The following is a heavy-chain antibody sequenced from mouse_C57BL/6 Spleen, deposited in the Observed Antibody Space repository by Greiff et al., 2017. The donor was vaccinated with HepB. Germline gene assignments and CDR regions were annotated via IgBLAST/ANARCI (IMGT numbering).Heavy chain of an antibody. V-gene: IGHV1-82*01. CDR3: ARELWDDY. J-gene: IGHJ2*01. Sequence: QVQLKESGPELVKPGASVKISCKASGYAFSSSWMNWVKQRPGKGLEWIGRIYPGDGDTNYNGKFKGKATLTADKSSSTAYMQLSSLTSEDSAVYFCARELWDDYWGQGTTLTVSS. CDR1: GYAFSSSW. CDR2: IYPGDGDT. D-gene: IGHD4-1*01.